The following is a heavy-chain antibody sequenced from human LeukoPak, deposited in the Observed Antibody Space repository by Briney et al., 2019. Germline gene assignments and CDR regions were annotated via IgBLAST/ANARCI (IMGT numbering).Heavy chain of an antibody. V-gene: IGHV4-34*01. CDR3: ARALGTSFDY. J-gene: IGHJ4*02. CDR2: INHNGST. Sequence: PSETLSLTCAVYGGSFSGYYWNWIRQPPGKGLEWIGEINHNGSTNYNPSLKSRVTISVDTSKNQFSLKLSSVTAADTAVFYCARALGTSFDYWGQGTLVTVSS. D-gene: IGHD3-16*01. CDR1: GGSFSGYY.